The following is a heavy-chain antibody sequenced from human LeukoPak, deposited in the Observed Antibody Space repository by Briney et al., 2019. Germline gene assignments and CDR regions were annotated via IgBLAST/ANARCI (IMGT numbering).Heavy chain of an antibody. Sequence: AGGSLRLSCAASRFTFSNYWMSWVRQAPGKGLERVANIRQDGGEKFYVDSVKGRFTISRDNAKNSLYLQMNSLRGDDTAVYYCTRDASGYATSWGQGTLVTVSS. CDR1: RFTFSNYW. J-gene: IGHJ4*02. D-gene: IGHD3-9*01. CDR2: IRQDGGEK. CDR3: TRDASGYATS. V-gene: IGHV3-7*04.